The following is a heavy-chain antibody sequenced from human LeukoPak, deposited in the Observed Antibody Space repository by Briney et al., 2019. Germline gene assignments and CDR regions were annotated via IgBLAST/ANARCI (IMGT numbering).Heavy chain of an antibody. Sequence: SETLSLTCAVYGGSFSGYYWSWIRQPPGKGLEWIGEINHSGSTNYNPSLKSRVTISVDTSKNQFSLKLSSVTAADTAVYYCARPPGVGFRYFDLWGRGTLVTVSS. D-gene: IGHD3-3*01. CDR2: INHSGST. CDR1: GGSFSGYY. CDR3: ARPPGVGFRYFDL. J-gene: IGHJ2*01. V-gene: IGHV4-34*01.